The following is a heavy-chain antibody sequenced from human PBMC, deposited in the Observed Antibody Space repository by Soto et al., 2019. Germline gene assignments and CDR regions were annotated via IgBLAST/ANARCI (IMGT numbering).Heavy chain of an antibody. CDR3: AKDTLLSQLEFDY. J-gene: IGHJ4*02. Sequence: GGSLRLSCAASGFTVSSNYMSWVRQAPGKGLEWVSAISGSGGSTYYADSVKGRFTISRDNSKNTLYLQMNSLRAEDTAVYYCAKDTLLSQLEFDYWGQGTLVTVSS. D-gene: IGHD6-13*01. CDR1: GFTVSSNY. CDR2: ISGSGGST. V-gene: IGHV3-23*01.